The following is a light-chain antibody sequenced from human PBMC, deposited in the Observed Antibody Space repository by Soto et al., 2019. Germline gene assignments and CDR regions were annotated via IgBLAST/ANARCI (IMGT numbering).Light chain of an antibody. J-gene: IGKJ5*01. V-gene: IGKV3-15*01. Sequence: EIVMTQAPATLSVSPGERATLSCRASQSVSSNLAWYQQKPCQAPRPLIYGASTRATGISARFSGSRSGTGFTLPISRLQSEDFAVYHGQQYNNWPPTFGEGARREIK. CDR3: QQYNNWPPT. CDR2: GAS. CDR1: QSVSSN.